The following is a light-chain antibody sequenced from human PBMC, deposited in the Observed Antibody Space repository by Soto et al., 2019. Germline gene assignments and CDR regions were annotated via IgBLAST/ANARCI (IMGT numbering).Light chain of an antibody. CDR2: AAS. Sequence: DIQMTQSPSSLSASVGDRVTITCQASQGISNYLAWYQQKPGKVPKLLIYAASTLQSGVPSRFSGSGSGTDFTLTISSLQPEDVATYYCQKYNSAPPETFGPGTKVDIK. J-gene: IGKJ3*01. CDR3: QKYNSAPPET. CDR1: QGISNY. V-gene: IGKV1-27*01.